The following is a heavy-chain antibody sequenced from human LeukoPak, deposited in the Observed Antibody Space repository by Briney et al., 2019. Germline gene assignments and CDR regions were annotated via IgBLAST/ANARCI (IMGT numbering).Heavy chain of an antibody. CDR3: ARGPHTSSWYKHAFDI. CDR2: IFPVFGTP. D-gene: IGHD6-13*01. CDR1: GGTFNNFA. J-gene: IGHJ3*02. V-gene: IGHV1-69*01. Sequence: SVKVSCKASGGTFNNFAICWVRQAPGQGLEWMGGIFPVFGTPTYAQKFQGRVTITADESTRTAHMELSSLRSDDTAVYYCARGPHTSSWYKHAFDIWAQGTMVTVSS.